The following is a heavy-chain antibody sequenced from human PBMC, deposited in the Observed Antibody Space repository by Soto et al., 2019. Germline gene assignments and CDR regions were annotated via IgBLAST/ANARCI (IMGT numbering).Heavy chain of an antibody. CDR2: IYSAGNT. CDR1: GFTVGSNY. V-gene: IGHV3-66*01. CDR3: ARDFVVGGPTINYYYGMDV. D-gene: IGHD1-26*01. J-gene: IGHJ6*02. Sequence: GGSPRPSCAASGFTVGSNYMSLVRPAPREGLEWISIIYSAGNTYYADSVKGRFTISRDNSKNTLYLQMNSLGAEDTAVYYCARDFVVGGPTINYYYGMDVWGQGTTVTVSS.